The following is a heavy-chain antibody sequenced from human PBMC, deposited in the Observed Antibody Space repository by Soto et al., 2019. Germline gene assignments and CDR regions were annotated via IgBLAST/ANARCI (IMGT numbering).Heavy chain of an antibody. D-gene: IGHD2-2*01. CDR1: GGSISSYY. CDR2: IYYSGST. Sequence: SETLSLTCTVSGGSISSYYWSWIRQPPGKGLEWIGYIYYSGSTNYNPSLKSRVTITVDTSKHQYSLKLSSVTAADTAVYYCARGQPPPIVVVPAAMRPRSGYNWFDPWGQGTLVTVSS. V-gene: IGHV4-59*01. J-gene: IGHJ5*02. CDR3: ARGQPPPIVVVPAAMRPRSGYNWFDP.